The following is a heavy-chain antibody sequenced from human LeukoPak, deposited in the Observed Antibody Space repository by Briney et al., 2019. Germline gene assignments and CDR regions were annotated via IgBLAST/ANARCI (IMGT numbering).Heavy chain of an antibody. Sequence: GGSLRLPCTASGFTFGDYAMSWVRQAPGKGLEWVGFIRSKAYGGTTEYAASVKGRFTISRDDSKSIAYLQMNSLKTEDTAVYYCTRDRRQQNDYYGMDVWGQGTTVTVSS. CDR3: TRDRRQQNDYYGMDV. CDR2: IRSKAYGGTT. CDR1: GFTFGDYA. V-gene: IGHV3-49*04. D-gene: IGHD6-13*01. J-gene: IGHJ6*02.